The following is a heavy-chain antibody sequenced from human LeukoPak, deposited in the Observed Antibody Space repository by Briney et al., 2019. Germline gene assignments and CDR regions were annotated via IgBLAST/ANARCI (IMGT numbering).Heavy chain of an antibody. Sequence: GGSLRLSCVASGFTFSSYGMHWVRQAPGKGLEWVAFIRYDGSNKYYADSVKGRFTISRDNSKNTLYLQMNSLRAEDTAVYYCARAPDIVVVPAALSGFDPWGQGTLVTVSS. CDR3: ARAPDIVVVPAALSGFDP. D-gene: IGHD2-2*01. V-gene: IGHV3-30*02. CDR2: IRYDGSNK. J-gene: IGHJ5*02. CDR1: GFTFSSYG.